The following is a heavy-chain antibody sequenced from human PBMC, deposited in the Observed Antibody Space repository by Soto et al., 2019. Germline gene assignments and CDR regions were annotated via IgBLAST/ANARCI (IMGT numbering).Heavy chain of an antibody. J-gene: IGHJ4*02. V-gene: IGHV1-69*01. CDR2: IVPIHRTA. D-gene: IGHD6-13*01. CDR3: VRDSWAKLSSI. CDR1: GGTFSSYR. Sequence: QVQLVQSGAEVKKPGASVTVSCKASGGTFSSYRINWVRQAPGQGLEWVGGIVPIHRTADYAQKCQGRVIITADESARTSYMEVRRPKSQDTAFYSCVRDSWAKLSSIWGQGTLVTVSS.